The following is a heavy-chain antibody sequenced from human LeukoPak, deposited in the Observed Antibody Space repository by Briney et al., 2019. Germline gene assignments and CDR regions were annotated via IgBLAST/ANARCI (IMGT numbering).Heavy chain of an antibody. CDR2: ISDSGSPI. CDR3: ARHSGNSFDY. Sequence: GGSLRLSCAASGFTFSSYSMNWVRQAPGKELEWVSYISDSGSPIYYADSVKGRFTISRDNARNSLYLQMNSLRDEDTAVYYCARHSGNSFDYWGQGTLVTVSS. CDR1: GFTFSSYS. J-gene: IGHJ4*02. V-gene: IGHV3-48*02. D-gene: IGHD2-21*01.